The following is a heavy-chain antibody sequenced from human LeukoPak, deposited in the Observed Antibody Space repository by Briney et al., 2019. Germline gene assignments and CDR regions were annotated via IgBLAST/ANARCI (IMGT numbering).Heavy chain of an antibody. CDR3: ARDRLSGSYYYFGY. D-gene: IGHD1-26*01. Sequence: KPGASVKVSCKASGYTFTGYYMHWVRQAPGQGLEWMGWINPNSGGTNYAQKFQGRVTMTRDTSISTAYMELSRLRSDDTAVYYCARDRLSGSYYYFGYWGQGTLVTVSS. J-gene: IGHJ4*02. V-gene: IGHV1-2*02. CDR1: GYTFTGYY. CDR2: INPNSGGT.